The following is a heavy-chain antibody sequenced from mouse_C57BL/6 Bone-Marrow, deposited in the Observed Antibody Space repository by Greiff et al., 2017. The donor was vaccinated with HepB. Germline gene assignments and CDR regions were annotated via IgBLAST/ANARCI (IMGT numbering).Heavy chain of an antibody. CDR1: GYTFTSYW. Sequence: VQLQQPGAELVKPGASVKLSCKASGYTFTSYWMHWVKQRPGQGLEWIGMIHPNSGSTNYNEKFKSKATLTVDKSSSTAYMQLSSLTSEDSAVYYCARGIYDYYYAMDYWGQGTSVTVSS. J-gene: IGHJ4*01. CDR2: IHPNSGST. CDR3: ARGIYDYYYAMDY. D-gene: IGHD2-3*01. V-gene: IGHV1-64*01.